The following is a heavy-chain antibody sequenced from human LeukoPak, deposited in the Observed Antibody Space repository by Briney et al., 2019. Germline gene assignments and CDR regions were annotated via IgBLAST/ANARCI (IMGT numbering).Heavy chain of an antibody. D-gene: IGHD3-10*01. Sequence: SETLSLTCAVYGGSFSGYYWSWIRQPQGKGLEWMGEINHSGSTNYNPSLKSRVTISVDTSKNQFSLKLSSVTAADTAVYYCARGLLRHGSGNYYYGMDVWGQGTTVTVSS. V-gene: IGHV4-34*01. CDR1: GGSFSGYY. CDR2: INHSGST. CDR3: ARGLLRHGSGNYYYGMDV. J-gene: IGHJ6*02.